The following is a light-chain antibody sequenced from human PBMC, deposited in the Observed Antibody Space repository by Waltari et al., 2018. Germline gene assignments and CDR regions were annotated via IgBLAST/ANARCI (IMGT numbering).Light chain of an antibody. CDR1: SRDVVAYNF. Sequence: QSALTQPASVSGSPGQSITISCNGTSRDVVAYNFSSRYQQHPGKAPKLMIYDVSNRPSGVSNRFSGSKSGNTASLTISGLQAEDEADYYCSSYTSSSTLWVFGGGTKLTIL. J-gene: IGLJ3*02. V-gene: IGLV2-14*01. CDR2: DVS. CDR3: SSYTSSSTLWV.